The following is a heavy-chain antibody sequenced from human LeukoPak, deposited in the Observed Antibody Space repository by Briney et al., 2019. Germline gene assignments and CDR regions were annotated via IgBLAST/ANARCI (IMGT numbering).Heavy chain of an antibody. D-gene: IGHD6-13*01. CDR1: GGSVSSYS. CDR2: ISGSGGST. J-gene: IGHJ4*02. CDR3: ARAGPSSSWHQFDY. Sequence: ETLSLTCGVSGGSVSSYSWSWVRQAPGKGLKWVSAISGSGGSTYYADSVKGRITISRDNSKNTLYLQMNSLRAEDTAVYYCARAGPSSSWHQFDYWGQGTLVTVSS. V-gene: IGHV3-23*01.